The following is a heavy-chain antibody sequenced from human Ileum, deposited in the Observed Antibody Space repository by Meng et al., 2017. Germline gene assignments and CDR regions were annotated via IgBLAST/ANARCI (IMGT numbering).Heavy chain of an antibody. D-gene: IGHD4-23*01. CDR3: ARHGGYYQDY. J-gene: IGHJ4*02. V-gene: IGHV4-4*02. Sequence: VQLPEPGPGLVKPSGTLSLTCAVSGGSITTNSYWSWVRQSPEKGLEWIGQIDHSGSPYYNPSLKSRVTMSVDKSKSQVSLQLTSVTAADTAVYYCARHGGYYQDYWGQGTLVTVSS. CDR1: GGSITTNSY. CDR2: IDHSGSP.